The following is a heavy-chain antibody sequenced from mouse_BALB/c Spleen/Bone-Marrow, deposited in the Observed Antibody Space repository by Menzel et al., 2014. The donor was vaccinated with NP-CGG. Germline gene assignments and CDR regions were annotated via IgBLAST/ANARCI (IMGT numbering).Heavy chain of an antibody. D-gene: IGHD1-1*01. Sequence: QVQLQQSGAELVRPGTSVKVSCKASGYAFTNYLIEWVKQRPGQGLEWIGVINPGSGDTNYNEKFKGKATLTADKSSNTAYMQFSSLTSDDSAVYSYARRYYVYWYFDVWGAGTTVTVSS. J-gene: IGHJ1*01. CDR3: ARRYYVYWYFDV. V-gene: IGHV1-54*01. CDR1: GYAFTNYL. CDR2: INPGSGDT.